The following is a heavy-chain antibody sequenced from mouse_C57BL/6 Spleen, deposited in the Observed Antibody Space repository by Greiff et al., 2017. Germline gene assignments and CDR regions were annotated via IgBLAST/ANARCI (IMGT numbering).Heavy chain of an antibody. CDR1: GYSFTGYY. D-gene: IGHD2-1*01. CDR2: INPSTGGT. V-gene: IGHV1-42*01. J-gene: IGHJ3*01. CDR3: ARPFIYYGFAY. Sequence: VQLQQSGPELVKPGASVKISCKASGYSFTGYYMNWVKQSPEQSLEWIGEINPSTGGTTYNQKFKAKATLTVDKSSSTAYMQLKSLTSEDSAVYYCARPFIYYGFAYWGQGTLVTVSA.